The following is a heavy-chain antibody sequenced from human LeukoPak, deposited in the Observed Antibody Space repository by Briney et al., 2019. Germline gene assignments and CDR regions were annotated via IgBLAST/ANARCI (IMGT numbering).Heavy chain of an antibody. D-gene: IGHD3-16*02. Sequence: PSETLSLTCTVSGGSISSYYWSWIRQPPGKGLEWIGYIYYSGSTNYNPSLKSRVTISVDTSKNQFSLKLSSVTAADTAVYYCARDRGEDYVWGSYRLFGYWGQGTLVTVSS. J-gene: IGHJ4*02. CDR1: GGSISSYY. CDR2: IYYSGST. V-gene: IGHV4-59*01. CDR3: ARDRGEDYVWGSYRLFGY.